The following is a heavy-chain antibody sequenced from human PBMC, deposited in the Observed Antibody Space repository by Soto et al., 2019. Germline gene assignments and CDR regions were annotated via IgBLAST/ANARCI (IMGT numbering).Heavy chain of an antibody. D-gene: IGHD5-18*01. V-gene: IGHV3-9*01. J-gene: IGHJ4*02. CDR3: VRSKGGYSYGTPFDY. Sequence: DVQLEESGRALVQPGRSLRLSCAASGFTFDDYAMHWVRQVLGKGLEWVSSISWNSGNIGYADSVKGRFTTSRDNAKNSLYLQMNSLRPEDTALYYCVRSKGGYSYGTPFDYWGQGTLVTVSS. CDR2: ISWNSGNI. CDR1: GFTFDDYA.